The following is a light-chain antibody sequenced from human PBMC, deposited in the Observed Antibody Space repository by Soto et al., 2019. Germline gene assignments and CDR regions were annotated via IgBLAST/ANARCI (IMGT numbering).Light chain of an antibody. Sequence: QAVVTQEPSLTVSPGGTVTLTCGSSTGSVTSGNYPYWFQQKPGQAPRTLIYDTSIKHSWTPARFSGSLLGDKAALTLSGAQREYEAEYYCLLSCSGARPVFGAGTQLTVL. V-gene: IGLV7-46*01. CDR1: TGSVTSGNY. J-gene: IGLJ7*01. CDR3: LLSCSGARPV. CDR2: DTS.